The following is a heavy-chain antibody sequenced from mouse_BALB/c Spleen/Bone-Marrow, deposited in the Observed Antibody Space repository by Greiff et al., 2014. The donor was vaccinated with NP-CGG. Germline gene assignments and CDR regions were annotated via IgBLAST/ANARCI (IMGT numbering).Heavy chain of an antibody. D-gene: IGHD2-10*02. CDR1: GFSLSRYS. V-gene: IGHV2-6-4*01. CDR3: ARLYGNYGGYLDY. J-gene: IGHJ2*01. Sequence: VHLVESGPGLVAPSQSLSITCTVSGFSLSRYSVHWVRQPPGKGLEWLGMIWGGGSTDYNSALKSRLSISKDNSKSQVFLKMNSLQTDDSAMYYCARLYGNYGGYLDYWGQGTTLTVSS. CDR2: IWGGGST.